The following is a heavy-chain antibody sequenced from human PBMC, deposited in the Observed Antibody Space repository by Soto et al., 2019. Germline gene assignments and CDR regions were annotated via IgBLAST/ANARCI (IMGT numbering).Heavy chain of an antibody. J-gene: IGHJ6*03. CDR1: GGSISSYY. Sequence: PSETLSLTCTVSGGSISSYYWSWIRQPPGKGLEWIGYIYYSGSTNYNPSLKSRVTISVDTSKNQFSLKLSSVTAADTAVYYCARHHYYYYMDVWGKGTTVTVSS. CDR3: ARHHYYYYMDV. V-gene: IGHV4-59*08. CDR2: IYYSGST.